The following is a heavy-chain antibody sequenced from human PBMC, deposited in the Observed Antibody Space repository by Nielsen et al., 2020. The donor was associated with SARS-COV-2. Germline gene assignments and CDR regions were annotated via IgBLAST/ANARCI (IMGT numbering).Heavy chain of an antibody. J-gene: IGHJ6*02. D-gene: IGHD6-13*01. CDR3: ARIGGGDSSSWYPWNYYCYGMDV. CDR1: GFTFSSYA. CDR2: ISYDGSNK. Sequence: GGSLRLSCAASGFTFSSYAMHWVRQAPGKGLEWVAVISYDGSNKYYADSVKGRFTISRDNSKNTLYLQMNSLRAEDTAVYYCARIGGGDSSSWYPWNYYCYGMDVWGQGTTVTVSS. V-gene: IGHV3-30*04.